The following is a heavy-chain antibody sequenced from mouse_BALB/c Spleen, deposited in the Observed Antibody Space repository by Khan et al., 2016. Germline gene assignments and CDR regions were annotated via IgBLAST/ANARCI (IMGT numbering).Heavy chain of an antibody. D-gene: IGHD2-3*01. J-gene: IGHJ2*01. CDR3: ARYDGYYFDF. CDR1: GDSITSGY. Sequence: EVQLQESGPSLVKPSQTLSLTCSVTGDSITSGYWNWIRKFPGNNLEYMGYISSSGSTYYNPSLNSRISITRATSQHQYSLQLTSVTPEDTATYYCARYDGYYFDFWGQGTTLTVSS. CDR2: ISSSGST. V-gene: IGHV3-8*02.